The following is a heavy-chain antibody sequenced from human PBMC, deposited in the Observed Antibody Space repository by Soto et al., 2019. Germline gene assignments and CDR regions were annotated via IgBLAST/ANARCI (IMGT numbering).Heavy chain of an antibody. Sequence: GASVKVSCKVSGYTLTELSMHWVRQAPGKGLEWMGGFDPEDGETIYAQKFQGRVTMTEDTSTDTAYMELSSLGSEDTAVYYCATWNILTGYYRGRWFDPWGQGTLVTVSS. CDR2: FDPEDGET. D-gene: IGHD3-9*01. V-gene: IGHV1-24*01. CDR3: ATWNILTGYYRGRWFDP. CDR1: GYTLTELS. J-gene: IGHJ5*02.